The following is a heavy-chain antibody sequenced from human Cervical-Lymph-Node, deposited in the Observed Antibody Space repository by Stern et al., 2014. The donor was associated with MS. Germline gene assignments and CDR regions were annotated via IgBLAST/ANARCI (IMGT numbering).Heavy chain of an antibody. CDR3: AMYGDSPFDF. Sequence: VQLVQSGGGLVKPGGSLRLSCAASGFTFSDSYMNWIRQAPGKGLEWVSYINRSDNIIYCADSVKGRFTISRDNAKNSLFLQMNSLRVEDTAVYYCAMYGDSPFDFWGQGTLVTVSS. CDR1: GFTFSDSY. D-gene: IGHD4-17*01. J-gene: IGHJ4*02. V-gene: IGHV3-11*01. CDR2: INRSDNII.